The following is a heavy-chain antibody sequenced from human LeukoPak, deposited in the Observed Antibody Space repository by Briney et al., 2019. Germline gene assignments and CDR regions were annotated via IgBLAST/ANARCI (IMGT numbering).Heavy chain of an antibody. CDR2: INGNADST. CDR3: ANVRYKYGKDY. V-gene: IGHV3-23*01. Sequence: GGSLRLSCAASGFTFSSYAMSWVRQAPGKGLEWVSGINGNADSTYYADSVKGRFTISRDNSKNTLYLQMNSLRAEDTAVYYCANVRYKYGKDYWGQGTLVTVSS. CDR1: GFTFSSYA. D-gene: IGHD2/OR15-2a*01. J-gene: IGHJ4*02.